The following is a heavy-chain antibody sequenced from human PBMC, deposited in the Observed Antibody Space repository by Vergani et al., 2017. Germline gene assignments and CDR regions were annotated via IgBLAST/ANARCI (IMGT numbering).Heavy chain of an antibody. CDR1: GYSISSGYY. J-gene: IGHJ4*02. Sequence: QVQLQESGPGLVKPSETLSLTCAVSGYSISSGYYWGWIRQPPGKGLEWIGSIYHSGSTYYNPSLKSRVTISVDTSKNHFSLKLSSVTAADTAVYYCAREYYGGNFDPFDYWGQGTLVTVSS. CDR2: IYHSGST. V-gene: IGHV4-38-2*01. D-gene: IGHD4-23*01. CDR3: AREYYGGNFDPFDY.